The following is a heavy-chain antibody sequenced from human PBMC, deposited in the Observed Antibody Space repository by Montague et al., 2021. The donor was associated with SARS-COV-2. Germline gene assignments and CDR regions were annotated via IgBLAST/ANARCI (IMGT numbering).Heavy chain of an antibody. V-gene: IGHV3-7*01. CDR2: IKHDGVGI. CDR3: ARDLDVRQDSGAYYDAFDV. Sequence: SLRLSCAASGFSLRSYWMAWVRQTPGKGLEWVASIKHDGVGIFYVDSVKGRFTISRDITENSLYLQMNGLRAEDTAVYYCARDLDVRQDSGAYYDAFDVWGQGTMVTVSS. J-gene: IGHJ3*01. D-gene: IGHD3-10*01. CDR1: GFSLRSYW.